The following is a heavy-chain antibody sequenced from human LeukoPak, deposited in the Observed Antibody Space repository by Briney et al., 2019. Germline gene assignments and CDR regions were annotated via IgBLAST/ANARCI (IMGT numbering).Heavy chain of an antibody. CDR3: ARDIRTSWFLDY. CDR1: GFTFSSYA. V-gene: IGHV3-30-3*01. D-gene: IGHD6-13*01. J-gene: IGHJ4*02. Sequence: GRSLRLSCAASGFTFSSYAMHWVRQAPGKGLEWVAVISYDGSHKYYADSVKGRFTISRDNSKNTLYLQMNSLRAEDTAVYYCARDIRTSWFLDYWGQGTLVTVSS. CDR2: ISYDGSHK.